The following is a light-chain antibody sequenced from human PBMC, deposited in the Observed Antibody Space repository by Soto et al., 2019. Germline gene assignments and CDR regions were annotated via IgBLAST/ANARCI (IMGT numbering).Light chain of an antibody. J-gene: IGKJ5*01. CDR3: QQLNSFPIT. CDR1: LGISGY. V-gene: IGKV1-9*01. CDR2: SAS. Sequence: DIQLTQSPSFLSASVGDRVTMTCRASLGISGYLAWYQQKPGKVPRLLIYSASSLQSGVPSRFSGSGSGTEFTLTISSLQPEDFATYYCQQLNSFPITFGQGTRLEI.